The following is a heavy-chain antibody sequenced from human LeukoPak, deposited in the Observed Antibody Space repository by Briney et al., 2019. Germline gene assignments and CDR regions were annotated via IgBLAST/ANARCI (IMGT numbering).Heavy chain of an antibody. CDR2: ISYSGST. CDR1: GGSISSYS. V-gene: IGHV4-59*01. J-gene: IGHJ4*02. Sequence: SETLSLTCTVSGGSISSYSWSWIRQPPGKGLEWIGYISYSGSTNYNPSLKSRVTISIDTSKNQFSLKLSSVTAADTAVYYCARQNPSYYDFWSGFIQYYFDYWGQGTLVTVSS. CDR3: ARQNPSYYDFWSGFIQYYFDY. D-gene: IGHD3-3*01.